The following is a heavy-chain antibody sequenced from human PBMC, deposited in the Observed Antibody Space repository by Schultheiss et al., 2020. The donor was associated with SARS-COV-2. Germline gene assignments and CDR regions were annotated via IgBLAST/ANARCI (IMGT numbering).Heavy chain of an antibody. Sequence: GGSLRLSCAASGFTFSSYWMSWVRQAPGKGLEWVANIKQDGSEKYYVDSVKGRFTISRDNAKNSLYLQMNSLRAEDTAVYYCAKWLVGANPAEYFQHWGQGTLVTVSS. CDR3: AKWLVGANPAEYFQH. J-gene: IGHJ1*01. D-gene: IGHD1-26*01. CDR2: IKQDGSEK. CDR1: GFTFSSYW. V-gene: IGHV3-7*01.